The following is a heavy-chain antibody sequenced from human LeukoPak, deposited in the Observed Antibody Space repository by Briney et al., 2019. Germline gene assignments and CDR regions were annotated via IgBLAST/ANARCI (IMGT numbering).Heavy chain of an antibody. V-gene: IGHV3-23*01. CDR1: GFTFSNPA. CDR3: AKGIYSSGWSYFDY. Sequence: GGSLRLSCAASGFTFSNPAMSWVRQAPGKGLEWVSTLSGSGITTYYADSVKGRFTISRDNSKNTLYLQMNSLRAEDTAVYYCAKGIYSSGWSYFDYWGQGTLVTVSS. J-gene: IGHJ4*02. CDR2: LSGSGITT. D-gene: IGHD6-19*01.